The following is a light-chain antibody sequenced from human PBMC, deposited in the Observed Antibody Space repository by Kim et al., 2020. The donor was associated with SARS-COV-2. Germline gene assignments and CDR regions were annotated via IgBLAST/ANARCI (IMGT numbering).Light chain of an antibody. CDR1: QSISSW. Sequence: ASVGDRVTITCRASQSISSWLALYQQKPGKAPNLPIYKASSLESGVPSRFSGSGSGTEFTLTISSLQPDDFATFYCQQYNSYSWTFGQGTKVDIK. CDR2: KAS. CDR3: QQYNSYSWT. J-gene: IGKJ1*01. V-gene: IGKV1-5*03.